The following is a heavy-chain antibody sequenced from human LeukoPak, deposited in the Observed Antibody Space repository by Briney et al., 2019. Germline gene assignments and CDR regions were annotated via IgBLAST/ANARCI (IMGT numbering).Heavy chain of an antibody. Sequence: PSETLSLTCAVYGGSFSGYYWSWIRQPPGKGLEWIGEINHSGSTNYNPSLKSRVTVSADTSKNQFSLKLSSVTAADTAVYYCARTVPAAFVYFDFWGQGALVTVSS. J-gene: IGHJ4*02. CDR1: GGSFSGYY. D-gene: IGHD2-2*01. CDR2: INHSGST. CDR3: ARTVPAAFVYFDF. V-gene: IGHV4-34*01.